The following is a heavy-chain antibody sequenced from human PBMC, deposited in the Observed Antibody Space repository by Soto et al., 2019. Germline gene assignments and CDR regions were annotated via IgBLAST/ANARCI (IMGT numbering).Heavy chain of an antibody. D-gene: IGHD5-18*01. J-gene: IGHJ4*02. Sequence: PGGSLRLSCAASGFTFSSYAMSWVRQAPGKGLEWVSAISGSGGSTYYADSVKGRFTISRDNSKNTLYLQMNSLRAEDTAVYYCAKDDIDVYSYGYGVDYWGQGTLVTVS. V-gene: IGHV3-23*01. CDR1: GFTFSSYA. CDR2: ISGSGGST. CDR3: AKDDIDVYSYGYGVDY.